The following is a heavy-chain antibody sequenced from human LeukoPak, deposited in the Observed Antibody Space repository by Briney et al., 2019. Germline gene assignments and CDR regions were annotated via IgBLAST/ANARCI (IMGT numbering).Heavy chain of an antibody. J-gene: IGHJ4*02. D-gene: IGHD3-22*01. V-gene: IGHV3-23*01. Sequence: TGGSLRLSCAASGFTFSSYAMSWVRQAPGKGLEWVSAISGSGGSTYYADSVKGRFTISRDNSKNTLYLQMSSLRAEDTAVYYCRKMYYYDSSGYYSDYWGQGTLVTVSS. CDR2: ISGSGGST. CDR3: RKMYYYDSSGYYSDY. CDR1: GFTFSSYA.